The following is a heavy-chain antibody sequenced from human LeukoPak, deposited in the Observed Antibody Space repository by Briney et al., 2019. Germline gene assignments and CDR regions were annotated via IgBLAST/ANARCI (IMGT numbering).Heavy chain of an antibody. CDR2: INPNSGGT. Sequence: GASVKVSCQASGYTFPGYYMHWVRQAPGQGLEWMGWINPNSGGTNYAQKFQGRVTMTRDTSTSTAYMELSRLRSDDTSVYYWARESSGSSWGQGTLVTVSS. CDR1: GYTFPGYY. V-gene: IGHV1-2*02. D-gene: IGHD3-10*01. CDR3: ARESSGSS. J-gene: IGHJ5*02.